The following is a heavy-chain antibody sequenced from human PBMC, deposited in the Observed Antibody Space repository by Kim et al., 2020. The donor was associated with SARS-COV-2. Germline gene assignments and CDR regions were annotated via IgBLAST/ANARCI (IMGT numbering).Heavy chain of an antibody. CDR1: GFTFSSYG. J-gene: IGHJ4*02. Sequence: GGSLRLSCAASGFTFSSYGIHWVRQAPGNGLEWVAVISYDGSNKYYADSVKGRFTISRDNSKNTLYLQMNSLRAEDTAVYYCAKNGRDSSGWELDYWGQGTLVTVSS. V-gene: IGHV3-30*18. CDR3: AKNGRDSSGWELDY. CDR2: ISYDGSNK. D-gene: IGHD6-19*01.